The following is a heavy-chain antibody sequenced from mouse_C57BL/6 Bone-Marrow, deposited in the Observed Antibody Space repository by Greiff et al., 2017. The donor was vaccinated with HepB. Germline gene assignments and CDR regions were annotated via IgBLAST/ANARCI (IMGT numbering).Heavy chain of an antibody. CDR2: ISNGGGST. Sequence: DVQLVESGGGLVQPGGSLKLSCAASGFTFSDYYMYWVRQTPEKRLEWVAYISNGGGSTYYPDTVKGRFTISRDNAKNTLYLQMSRLKSEDTAMYYCAGYFDVWGTGTTVTVSS. CDR3: AGYFDV. V-gene: IGHV5-12*01. J-gene: IGHJ1*03. CDR1: GFTFSDYY.